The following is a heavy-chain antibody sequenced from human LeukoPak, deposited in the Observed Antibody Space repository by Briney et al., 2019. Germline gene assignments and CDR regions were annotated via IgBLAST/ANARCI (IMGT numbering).Heavy chain of an antibody. CDR3: ARIRRQSFDY. D-gene: IGHD3-10*01. Sequence: SETLSLTCAVYGGSFSGYYWSWIRQPPGKGLEWIGEINHSGSTNYNPSLKGRVTISVDTSKNQFSLKLSSVTAADTAVYYCARIRRQSFDYWGQGTLVTVSS. J-gene: IGHJ4*02. V-gene: IGHV4-34*01. CDR2: INHSGST. CDR1: GGSFSGYY.